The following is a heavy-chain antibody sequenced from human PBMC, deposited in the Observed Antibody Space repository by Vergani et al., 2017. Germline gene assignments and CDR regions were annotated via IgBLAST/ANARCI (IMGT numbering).Heavy chain of an antibody. CDR2: ISSSSSYI. CDR3: ARDDYDFWSGYNWFDP. D-gene: IGHD3-3*01. V-gene: IGHV3-48*03. Sequence: EVQLVESGGGLVQPGGSLRLSCAASGFTFSSYEMNWVRQAPGKGLEWVSSISSSSSYIYYADSVKGRFAISRDNAKNSLYLQMNSLRAEDTAVYYCARDDYDFWSGYNWFDPWGQGTLVTVSS. CDR1: GFTFSSYE. J-gene: IGHJ5*02.